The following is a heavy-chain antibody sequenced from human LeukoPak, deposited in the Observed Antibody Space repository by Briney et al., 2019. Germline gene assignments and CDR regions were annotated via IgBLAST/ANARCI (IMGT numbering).Heavy chain of an antibody. V-gene: IGHV3-74*01. Sequence: HPGGSLRLSCAASGFTFSNYWMHWVRQAPGKGLVWVSRINSDGRSTSYADSVKGRFTISRDNAKNTLYLQMNSLRAEDTAVYYCARETYSTSSGADYYYMDVWGKGTTVTVSS. J-gene: IGHJ6*03. CDR3: ARETYSTSSGADYYYMDV. CDR1: GFTFSNYW. D-gene: IGHD6-6*01. CDR2: INSDGRST.